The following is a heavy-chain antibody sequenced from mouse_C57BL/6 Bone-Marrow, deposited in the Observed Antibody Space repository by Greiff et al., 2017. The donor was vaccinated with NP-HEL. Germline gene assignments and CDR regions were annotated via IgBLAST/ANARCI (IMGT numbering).Heavy chain of an antibody. CDR2: IDPETGGT. Sequence: VQLQESGAELVRPGASVTLSCKASGYTFTDYEMHWVKQTPVHGLEWIGAIDPETGGTAYNQKFKGKAILTADKSSSTAYMELRGLTSEDSAVYYCTRGLLSDYWGQGTTLTVSS. J-gene: IGHJ2*01. D-gene: IGHD2-3*01. CDR1: GYTFTDYE. V-gene: IGHV1-15*01. CDR3: TRGLLSDY.